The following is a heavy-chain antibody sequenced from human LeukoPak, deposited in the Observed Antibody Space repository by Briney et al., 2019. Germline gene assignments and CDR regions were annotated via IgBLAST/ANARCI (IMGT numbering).Heavy chain of an antibody. CDR1: GFTFSSFG. V-gene: IGHV3-30*18. J-gene: IGHJ6*02. CDR3: AKDLASSGSYYDYYYYGMDV. Sequence: GGSLTLSCAASGFTFSSFGMHWVREAPGKGLEWVAVISYDGSNKYYADSVKGRFTISRDNSKNTLYLQMNSLRAEDTAVYYCAKDLASSGSYYDYYYYGMDVWGQGTTVTVSS. CDR2: ISYDGSNK. D-gene: IGHD1-26*01.